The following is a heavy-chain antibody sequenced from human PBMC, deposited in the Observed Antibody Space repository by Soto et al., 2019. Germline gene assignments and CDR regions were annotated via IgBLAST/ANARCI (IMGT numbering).Heavy chain of an antibody. CDR3: ARTHWQPDYLEGFDF. CDR1: GFSFSDHY. V-gene: IGHV3-11*03. J-gene: IGHJ4*02. CDR2: ISPRSNYR. D-gene: IGHD1-1*01. Sequence: GGSLRLSCAASGFSFSDHYMSWIRQAPGKGLEWLSYISPRSNYREYADSVKGRHTISTDTSTATAYIELRSLRFDDTAIYFCARTHWQPDYLEGFDFWGQGTPVTVSS.